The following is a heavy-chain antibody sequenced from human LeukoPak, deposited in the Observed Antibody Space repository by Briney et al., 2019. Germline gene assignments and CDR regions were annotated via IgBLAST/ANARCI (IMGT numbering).Heavy chain of an antibody. D-gene: IGHD4-11*01. J-gene: IGHJ6*03. CDR1: GGSISSGSYY. CDR2: IYTSGST. V-gene: IGHV4-61*02. CDR3: ASYSNYVSASSYYYYMDV. Sequence: IPSQTLSLTCTASGGSISSGSYYRSWIRQPAGKGLEWIGRIYTSGSTNYNPSLKSRVTISVDTSKNQFSLKLSSVTAADTAVHYCASYSNYVSASSYYYYMDVWGKGTTVTVSS.